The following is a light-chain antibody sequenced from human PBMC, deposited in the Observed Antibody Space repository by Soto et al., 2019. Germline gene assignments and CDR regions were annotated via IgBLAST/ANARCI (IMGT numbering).Light chain of an antibody. CDR3: QQYSSSPLT. V-gene: IGKV3-20*01. CDR1: QSVTNSY. J-gene: IGKJ1*01. Sequence: EIVLTQSPDTLSLSPGEGATLSCRASQSVTNSYLAWYQQKPGQAPRLLIYGASSRATGIPDRFSGSGSETDFTLTISRLEPEDFAVYYCQQYSSSPLTFGQGTKVDIK. CDR2: GAS.